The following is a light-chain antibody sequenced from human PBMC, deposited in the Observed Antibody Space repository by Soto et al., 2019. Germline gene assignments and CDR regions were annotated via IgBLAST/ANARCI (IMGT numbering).Light chain of an antibody. CDR1: SSNIGAGYH. CDR2: GNI. V-gene: IGLV1-40*01. J-gene: IGLJ2*01. CDR3: QSYDTSLSGVV. Sequence: QPVLTQLPSVSGAPGQRVTISCTGSSSNIGAGYHVHWYQQLPGAAPKLLIYGNINRPSGVPDRFSGSKSGTSASLAITGLQAEDEADYYCQSYDTSLSGVVFGGGTKLTVL.